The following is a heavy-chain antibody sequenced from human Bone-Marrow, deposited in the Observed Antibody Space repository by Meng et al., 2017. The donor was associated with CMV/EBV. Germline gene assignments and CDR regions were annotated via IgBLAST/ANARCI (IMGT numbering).Heavy chain of an antibody. V-gene: IGHV1-69*05. CDR2: IIPIFGTA. Sequence: SVKVSCKASGYTFTSYDINWVRQATGQGLEWMGGIIPIFGTANYAQKFQGRVTITTDESTSTAYMELSSLRSEDTAVYYCARNTIFGVVRPYGMDVWGQGTTVTVSS. CDR1: GYTFTSYD. D-gene: IGHD3-3*01. CDR3: ARNTIFGVVRPYGMDV. J-gene: IGHJ6*02.